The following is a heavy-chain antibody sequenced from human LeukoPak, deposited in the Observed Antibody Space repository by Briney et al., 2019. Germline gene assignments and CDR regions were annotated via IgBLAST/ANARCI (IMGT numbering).Heavy chain of an antibody. J-gene: IGHJ4*02. CDR3: ARTASDSSSPGPLYYFDY. V-gene: IGHV4-4*07. CDR1: GGSISNYY. D-gene: IGHD6-13*01. CDR2: IYTSGST. Sequence: SETLSLTCTVSGGSISNYYWSWIRQPAGKGLEWVGRIYTSGSTNYNPSLKSRVTMSVDTSKNQFSLKLSSVTAADTAVYFCARTASDSSSPGPLYYFDYWGQGTLVTVSS.